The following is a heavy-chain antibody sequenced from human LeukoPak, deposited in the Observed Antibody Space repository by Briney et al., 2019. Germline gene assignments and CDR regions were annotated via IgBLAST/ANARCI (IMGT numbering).Heavy chain of an antibody. J-gene: IGHJ4*02. V-gene: IGHV1-69*04. CDR1: GGTFSSYA. CDR2: IIPILGIA. Sequence: SVKVSCKASGGTFSSYAISWVRQAPGQGLEWMGRIIPILGIANYAQKFQGRVTITADKSTSTAYMELSSLRSEDTAVYYCARDLLGGYLFDYWGQGTLSPSPQ. CDR3: ARDLLGGYLFDY. D-gene: IGHD3-22*01.